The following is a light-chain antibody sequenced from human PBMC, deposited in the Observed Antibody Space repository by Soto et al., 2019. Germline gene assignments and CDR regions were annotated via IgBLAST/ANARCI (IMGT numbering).Light chain of an antibody. V-gene: IGKV1-27*01. CDR3: QNYDSAPIT. J-gene: IGKJ5*01. CDR2: AAS. Sequence: DIQMTQSPSSLSASVGNRVSITCRASQGISNYLAWYQQKPGKAPKVLIYAASTLQPGVPSRFSGSGYGTDFTLTINSLQPDDIATYYCQNYDSAPITFGQGTRLEIK. CDR1: QGISNY.